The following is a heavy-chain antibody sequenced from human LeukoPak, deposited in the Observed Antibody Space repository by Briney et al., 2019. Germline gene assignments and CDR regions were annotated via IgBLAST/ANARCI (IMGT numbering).Heavy chain of an antibody. J-gene: IGHJ4*02. Sequence: GGSLRLSCAASGFTFSTYSMNWVHQAPGKGLEWVSAISGSGVSTYYAASVKGRFTVSRDNSKNTLYLQMSSLRAEDTAVYYCAKDERNWNYNLASQTYDWGQGTLVTVSS. V-gene: IGHV3-23*01. D-gene: IGHD1-7*01. CDR1: GFTFSTYS. CDR2: ISGSGVST. CDR3: AKDERNWNYNLASQTYD.